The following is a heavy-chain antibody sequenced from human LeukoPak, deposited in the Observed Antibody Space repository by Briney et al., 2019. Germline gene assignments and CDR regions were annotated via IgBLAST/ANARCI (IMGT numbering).Heavy chain of an antibody. CDR1: GFTFSSYA. CDR2: ISYDGSNK. D-gene: IGHD1-26*01. CDR3: ARDRVGATEFDY. Sequence: PGGSLRLSCAASGFTFSSYAMHWVRQAPGKGLEWVAVISYDGSNKYYADSVKGRFTISRDNDKNSLYLQMNSLRAEDTAIYYCARDRVGATEFDYWGQGTLVTVSS. V-gene: IGHV3-30*07. J-gene: IGHJ4*02.